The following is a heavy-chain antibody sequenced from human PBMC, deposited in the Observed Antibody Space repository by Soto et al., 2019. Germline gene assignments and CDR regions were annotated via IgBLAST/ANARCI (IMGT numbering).Heavy chain of an antibody. J-gene: IGHJ5*02. CDR2: FYWNDVK. Sequence: QITLKESGPTLVKPTQTLTLTCSFSGFSLRNGGVGVGWIRQPPGKALEWVAPFYWNDVKRYAPSLKSRLTLTKDTSKDQVVLTMTNVDPVDTATYYCAHKLDTVDWFDPWGQGTLVTVSS. D-gene: IGHD5-18*01. CDR3: AHKLDTVDWFDP. CDR1: GFSLRNGGVG. V-gene: IGHV2-5*01.